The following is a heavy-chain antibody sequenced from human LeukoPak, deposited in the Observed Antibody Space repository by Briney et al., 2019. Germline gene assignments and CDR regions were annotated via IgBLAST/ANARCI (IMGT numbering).Heavy chain of an antibody. CDR2: ISSSGSII. Sequence: GGSLRLSCVASGFTFSTHEMNWVRLAPGKGLEWVSFISSSGSIIFYADSVKGRFSISRDNAKNSLYLQMNSLRDDDTAVYFCAREVRGTYLDYWGQGTLVTVSS. D-gene: IGHD4/OR15-4a*01. V-gene: IGHV3-48*03. CDR3: AREVRGTYLDY. CDR1: GFTFSTHE. J-gene: IGHJ4*02.